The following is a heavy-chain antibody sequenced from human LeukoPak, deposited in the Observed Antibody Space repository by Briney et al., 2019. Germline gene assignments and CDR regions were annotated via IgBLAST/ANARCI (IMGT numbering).Heavy chain of an antibody. CDR1: GFTFDDYA. CDR3: AKVMYYYDSSGHFDY. CDR2: ISWNSGSI. J-gene: IGHJ4*02. V-gene: IGHV3-9*01. D-gene: IGHD3-22*01. Sequence: GGSLRLSCAASGFTFDDYAMHWVRQAPGEGLEWVSGISWNSGSIGYADSVKGRFTISRDNAKNSLYLQMNSLRAEDTALYYCAKVMYYYDSSGHFDYWGQGTLVTVSS.